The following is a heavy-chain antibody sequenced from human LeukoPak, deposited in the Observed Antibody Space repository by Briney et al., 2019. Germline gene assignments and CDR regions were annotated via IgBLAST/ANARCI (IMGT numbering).Heavy chain of an antibody. J-gene: IGHJ4*02. V-gene: IGHV3-53*01. D-gene: IGHD6-13*01. CDR1: GFTVSSNY. CDR2: IYAGGST. CDR3: ARDLSSSWYFPFDS. Sequence: PGGSLRLSCAASGFTVSSNYMSWVRQAPGKGLEWVSVIYAGGSTYYADSVKGRFTISRDNSKNTLYLQMNSLRAEDTAVYYCARDLSSSWYFPFDSWGQGTLVTVSS.